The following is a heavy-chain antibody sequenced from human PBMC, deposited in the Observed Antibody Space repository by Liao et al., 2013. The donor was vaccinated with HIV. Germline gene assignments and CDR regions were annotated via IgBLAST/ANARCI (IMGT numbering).Heavy chain of an antibody. CDR3: ARSHSGSYMRDYYYYMDV. V-gene: IGHV4-34*01. D-gene: IGHD1-26*01. J-gene: IGHJ6*03. CDR2: INHSGST. Sequence: QVQLQQWGAGLLKPSETLSLTCAVYGGSFSGYYWNWIRQPPGKGLEWIGEINHSGSTNYNPSLKSRVTISVDTSKNQFSLKLSSVTAADTAVYYCARSHSGSYMRDYYYYMDVWGKGTTVTVSS. CDR1: GGSFSGYY.